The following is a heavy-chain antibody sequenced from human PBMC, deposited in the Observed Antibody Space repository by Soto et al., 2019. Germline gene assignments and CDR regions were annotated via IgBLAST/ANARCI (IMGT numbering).Heavy chain of an antibody. D-gene: IGHD3-16*01. J-gene: IGHJ4*02. V-gene: IGHV3-74*01. Sequence: EVQLVESGGGLVQPGGSLRLSCAASGFTFSTSWMHWVRQTPGKGLVWVSHINPDGSITNYADSAKGRFTISRDNAKNSLFLQMNNLRAEDTSVYFCASDIGYGGNWGQGTLVTVSS. CDR3: ASDIGYGGN. CDR1: GFTFSTSW. CDR2: INPDGSIT.